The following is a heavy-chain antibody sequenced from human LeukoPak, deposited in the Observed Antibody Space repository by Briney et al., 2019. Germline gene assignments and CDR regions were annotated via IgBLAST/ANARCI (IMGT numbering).Heavy chain of an antibody. D-gene: IGHD3-9*01. Sequence: GGSLRLSCAASGFTFDDYGMSWVRQAPGKGLEWISGINWNGDNTNYADSLKGRFTISRDNAKNSLYLQMNSLRAEDTALYYCARGSTHYDVLTGYHYYFDYWGQGTLVTVSS. CDR2: INWNGDNT. CDR1: GFTFDDYG. J-gene: IGHJ4*02. V-gene: IGHV3-20*04. CDR3: ARGSTHYDVLTGYHYYFDY.